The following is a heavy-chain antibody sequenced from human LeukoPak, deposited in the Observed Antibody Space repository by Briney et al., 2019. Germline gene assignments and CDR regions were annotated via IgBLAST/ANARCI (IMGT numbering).Heavy chain of an antibody. V-gene: IGHV3-30*02. D-gene: IGHD3-22*01. J-gene: IGHJ4*02. CDR3: AKDRSGYPFDY. CDR2: IRYDGSNK. Sequence: QPGGSLRLSCAASGFTFSTYGMHWVRQAPGKGLEWVAFIRYDGSNKYYADSVKGRFTISRDNSKNTPYLQMNSLRAEDTAVYYCAKDRSGYPFDYWGQGTLVTVSS. CDR1: GFTFSTYG.